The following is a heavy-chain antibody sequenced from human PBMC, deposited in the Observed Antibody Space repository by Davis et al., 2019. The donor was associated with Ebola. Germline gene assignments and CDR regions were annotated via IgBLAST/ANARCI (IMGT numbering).Heavy chain of an antibody. CDR2: IIPIFGTA. Sequence: SVKVSCKASGGTFSSYAISWVRQAPGQGLEWMGGIIPIFGTANYAQKFQGRVTITADESTSTAYMELSSLRSEDTAVYYCARDMAYYDFWSGYSSPNYYYYYGMDVWGQGTTVTVSS. V-gene: IGHV1-69*13. CDR3: ARDMAYYDFWSGYSSPNYYYYYGMDV. CDR1: GGTFSSYA. D-gene: IGHD3-3*01. J-gene: IGHJ6*02.